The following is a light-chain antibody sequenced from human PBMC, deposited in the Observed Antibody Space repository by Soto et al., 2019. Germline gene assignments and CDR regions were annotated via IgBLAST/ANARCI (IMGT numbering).Light chain of an antibody. CDR3: MQGTHWRIT. J-gene: IGKJ5*01. CDR2: KVS. V-gene: IGKV2-30*02. CDR1: QSLVHSDGIAY. Sequence: DVVMTQSPLSLPVTLGQPASISCRSNQSLVHSDGIAYFSWFQQRPGRSPRRLIYKVSNRDSGGPARFSGSGSGTDFALKISRVEAEDVGFYYCMQGTHWRITFGQGTRLEIK.